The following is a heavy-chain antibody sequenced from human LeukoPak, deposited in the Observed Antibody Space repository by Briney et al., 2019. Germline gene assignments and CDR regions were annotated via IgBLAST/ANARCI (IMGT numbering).Heavy chain of an antibody. CDR3: TRFVEMATIIDY. Sequence: GGSLRLSCTASGFTFGDYAMSWFRQAPGKGLEWVGFIRSKAYGGTTEYTASVKDRFTISRDDSKSIAYLQMNSLKTEDTAVYYCTRFVEMATIIDYWGQGTLVTVSS. V-gene: IGHV3-49*01. J-gene: IGHJ4*02. CDR2: IRSKAYGGTT. CDR1: GFTFGDYA. D-gene: IGHD5-24*01.